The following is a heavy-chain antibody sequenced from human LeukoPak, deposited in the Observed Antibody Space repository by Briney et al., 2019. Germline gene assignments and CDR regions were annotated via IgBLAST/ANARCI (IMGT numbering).Heavy chain of an antibody. CDR1: GFTLSDYL. D-gene: IGHD3-3*01. V-gene: IGHV3-74*01. Sequence: GGALRLSCEASGFTLSDYLMDWVRPAPGEGVVWVSRINLDGSRIDYAGSVKGRFTISRDKVKNTLYLQMSGLRDEDTAFYYCAKDFSGATDYWGQGTLVTVSS. J-gene: IGHJ4*02. CDR3: AKDFSGATDY. CDR2: INLDGSRI.